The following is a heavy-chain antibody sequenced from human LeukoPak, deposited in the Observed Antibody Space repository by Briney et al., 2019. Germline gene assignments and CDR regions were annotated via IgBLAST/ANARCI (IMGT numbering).Heavy chain of an antibody. CDR3: TRGSIVGATFDYFAS. CDR2: IKPNSGGT. CDR1: GYTFTGYY. Sequence: ASVKVSCEASGYTFTGYYIHWVRQAPGQGLEWMGWIKPNSGGTNYAQKFQGRVTMTRDTSISTAYMELSRLRSDETAVYYCTRGSIVGATFDYFASWGQGTLVTASS. J-gene: IGHJ4*02. V-gene: IGHV1-2*02. D-gene: IGHD1-26*01.